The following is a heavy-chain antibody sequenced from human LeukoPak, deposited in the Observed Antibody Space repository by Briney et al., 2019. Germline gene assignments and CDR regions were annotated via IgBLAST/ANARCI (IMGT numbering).Heavy chain of an antibody. J-gene: IGHJ4*02. CDR3: AKENPVGVTNYFDY. D-gene: IGHD1-26*01. Sequence: GGSLRLSCVASGFIFSTHPMSWVRPAPGKGLEWVSAITGSGDSTFYADSVKDRCTISRDNSKNTLSLQMNTLRAEDTAVYYCAKENPVGVTNYFDYWGQGTLVTVSS. V-gene: IGHV3-23*01. CDR1: GFIFSTHP. CDR2: ITGSGDST.